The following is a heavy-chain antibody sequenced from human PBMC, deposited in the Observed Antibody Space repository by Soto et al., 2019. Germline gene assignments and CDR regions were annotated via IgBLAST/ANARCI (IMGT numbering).Heavy chain of an antibody. CDR1: GFTFSSYS. Sequence: GGSLSLSCASAGFTFSSYSMSLIRQDPGKGLEWVSAISGSGGSTYYADSVKGRFTISRDNSKNTLYLQMNSLRAEDTAVYYCAKGSITMIVVVPLDYWGQGTLVTVSS. V-gene: IGHV3-23*01. D-gene: IGHD3-22*01. J-gene: IGHJ4*02. CDR2: ISGSGGST. CDR3: AKGSITMIVVVPLDY.